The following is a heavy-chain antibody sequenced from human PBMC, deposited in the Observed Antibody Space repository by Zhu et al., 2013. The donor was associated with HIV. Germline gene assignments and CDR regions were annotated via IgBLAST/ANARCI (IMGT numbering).Heavy chain of an antibody. J-gene: IGHJ6*02. CDR2: INPNSGGT. V-gene: IGHV1-2*02. Sequence: QVQLVQSGAEVKKPGASVKVSCKASGYTFTGYYMHWVRQAPGQGLEWMGWINPNSGGTNYAQKFQGRVTMTRDTSISTAYMELSRLRSDDTAVYYCARVDQGGSYYTSYYYYGMDVWGQGTTVTVSS. CDR1: GYTFTGYY. CDR3: ARVDQGGSYYTSYYYYGMDV. D-gene: IGHD1-26*01.